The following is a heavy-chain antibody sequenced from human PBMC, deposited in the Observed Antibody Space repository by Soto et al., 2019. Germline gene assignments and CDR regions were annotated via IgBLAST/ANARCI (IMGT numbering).Heavy chain of an antibody. CDR2: ISYDGSNK. CDR1: GFTFSSYG. CDR3: AKQLGEETGTVIAVAGPELDY. D-gene: IGHD6-19*01. V-gene: IGHV3-30*18. J-gene: IGHJ4*02. Sequence: GGSLRLSCAASGFTFSSYGMHWVRQAPGKGLEWVAVISYDGSNKYYADSVKGRFTISRDNSKNTLYLQMNSLRAEDTAVYYCAKQLGEETGTVIAVAGPELDYWGQGTLVTVSS.